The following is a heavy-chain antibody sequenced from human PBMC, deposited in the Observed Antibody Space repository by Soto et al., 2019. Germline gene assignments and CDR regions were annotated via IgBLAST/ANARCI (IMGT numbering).Heavy chain of an antibody. Sequence: QITLKESGPPLVKPTQTLTLTCTFSGFSLSTSGVGVGWIRQPPGKALEWLALIYWDDDKRYSPSLKSRLTFTKDTSKNQVVLTMTNMDPVDTATYYCAHGATMVRGVIIDRHYYGMDVWGQGTTVTVSS. V-gene: IGHV2-5*02. CDR1: GFSLSTSGVG. J-gene: IGHJ6*02. CDR3: AHGATMVRGVIIDRHYYGMDV. CDR2: IYWDDDK. D-gene: IGHD3-10*01.